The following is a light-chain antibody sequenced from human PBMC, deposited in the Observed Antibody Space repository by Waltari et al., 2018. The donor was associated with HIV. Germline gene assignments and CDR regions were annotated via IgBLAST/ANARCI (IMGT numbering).Light chain of an antibody. CDR2: WAS. V-gene: IGKV4-1*01. CDR1: QCVLYSSNNKNY. CDR3: QQYYSTPRT. Sequence: VMTQSPVSLAVSLGERATINCKSSQCVLYSSNNKNYLAWYQQKPGQPPKLLIYWASTRESGVPDRFSGSGSGTDFTLTISILQAEDVALYYCQQYYSTPRTFGQGTKVEVK. J-gene: IGKJ1*01.